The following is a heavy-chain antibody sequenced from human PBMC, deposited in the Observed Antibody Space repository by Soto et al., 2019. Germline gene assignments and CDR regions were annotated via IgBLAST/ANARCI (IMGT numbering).Heavy chain of an antibody. Sequence: QVQLVQSGAEVKKPGSSVKVSCKASGGTFSSYTISWVRQSPGQGLEWMGGIIPIFGTANYAQKFQGRVTITADESTSTAYMELSSLRSEDTAVYYCARVGNIAARRGNAFDIWGQGPMVTVSS. CDR1: GGTFSSYT. CDR2: IIPIFGTA. CDR3: ARVGNIAARRGNAFDI. D-gene: IGHD6-6*01. V-gene: IGHV1-69*01. J-gene: IGHJ3*02.